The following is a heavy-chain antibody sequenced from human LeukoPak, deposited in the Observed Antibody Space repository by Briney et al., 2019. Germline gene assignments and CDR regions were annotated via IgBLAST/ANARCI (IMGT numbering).Heavy chain of an antibody. D-gene: IGHD2-15*01. J-gene: IGHJ6*03. V-gene: IGHV3-21*01. CDR2: ISSSSDYI. Sequence: GGSLRLSCAAAAFTFSSYSMNWVRQAPGKGLEWVSSISSSSDYIYYADSVKGRFTISRDNAKNSLFLQMNSLRAEDTAVYYCARVRVVVATSYYYYYYMDVWGKGTTVTVSS. CDR1: AFTFSSYS. CDR3: ARVRVVVATSYYYYYYMDV.